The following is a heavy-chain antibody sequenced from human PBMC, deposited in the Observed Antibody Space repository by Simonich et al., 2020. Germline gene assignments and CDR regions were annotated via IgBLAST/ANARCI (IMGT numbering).Heavy chain of an antibody. D-gene: IGHD6-13*01. J-gene: IGHJ3*02. Sequence: QLQLQESGPGLVKPSETLSLTCTVSGGSISSSSYYWGWIRQPPGKGLAWIGSIYYSGSTDYNPSLKSRGTISVDTSKNQFSLKLSSVTAADTAVYYCARHAGFAFDIWGQGTMVTVSS. CDR1: GGSISSSSYY. CDR3: ARHAGFAFDI. V-gene: IGHV4-39*01. CDR2: IYYSGST.